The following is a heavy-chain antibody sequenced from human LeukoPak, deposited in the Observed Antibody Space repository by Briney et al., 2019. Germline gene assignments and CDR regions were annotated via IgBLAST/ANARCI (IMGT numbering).Heavy chain of an antibody. J-gene: IGHJ5*02. Sequence: GSLSLSCAASGFTFSSYWMSWVRQAPGKGLEWVANIKQDGSEKYYVDSVKGRFTISRDNAKNSLYLQMNSLRAEDTAVYYCARVRGSRDYNWFDPWGQGTLVTVSS. D-gene: IGHD3/OR15-3a*01. CDR3: ARVRGSRDYNWFDP. V-gene: IGHV3-7*01. CDR2: IKQDGSEK. CDR1: GFTFSSYW.